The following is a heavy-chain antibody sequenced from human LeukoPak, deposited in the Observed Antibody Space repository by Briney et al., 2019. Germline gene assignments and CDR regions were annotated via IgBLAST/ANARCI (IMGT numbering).Heavy chain of an antibody. CDR2: ISYDGSNK. J-gene: IGHJ6*02. Sequence: GGSLRLSCAASGFTFSSYGMHWVRQAPGKGLEWVAVISYDGSNKYYADSVKGRFTISRDNSKNTLYLQMNSLRAEDTAVYYCAKDQYSASMDVWGQGTTVTVSS. V-gene: IGHV3-30*18. D-gene: IGHD2-21*01. CDR3: AKDQYSASMDV. CDR1: GFTFSSYG.